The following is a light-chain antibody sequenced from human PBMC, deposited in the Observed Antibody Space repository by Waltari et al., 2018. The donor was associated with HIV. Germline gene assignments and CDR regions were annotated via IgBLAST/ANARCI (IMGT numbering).Light chain of an antibody. CDR3: ASLSRSVSLVV. CDR1: DSDIGASDY. Sequence: QSALSQPASVSGSPGQSITISCTGTDSDIGASDYVPWYQKHPDRPPRLLIYEVKKRPSGISSRFSGSKSANTASLTISGLQLEDEADVYCASLSRSVSLVVFGGGTHVTVL. V-gene: IGLV2-14*01. CDR2: EVK. J-gene: IGLJ2*01.